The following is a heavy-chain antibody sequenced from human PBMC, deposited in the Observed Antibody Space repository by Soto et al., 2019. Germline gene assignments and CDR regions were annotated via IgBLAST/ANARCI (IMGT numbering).Heavy chain of an antibody. CDR3: ARDRCDTTSCYECDY. J-gene: IGHJ4*02. CDR2: ISPSGGST. V-gene: IGHV1-46*01. Sequence: ASVKVSCKASGYTFTSYYIHWVRQAPGQGLEWMGIISPSGGSTRFAQKFQGRVTLTRDTSANTVYMELSSLRSDDTAVYYCARDRCDTTSCYECDYWGQGTLVTVS. D-gene: IGHD2-2*01. CDR1: GYTFTSYY.